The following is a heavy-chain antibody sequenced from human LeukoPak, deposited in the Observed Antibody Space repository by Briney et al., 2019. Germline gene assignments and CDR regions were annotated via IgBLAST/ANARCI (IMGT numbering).Heavy chain of an antibody. Sequence: GASVKVSCKASGGTFSSYAISWVRQAPGQGLEWMGGIIPTFGTANYAQKFQGRVTITADESTSTAYMELSSLRSEDTAVYSCARVRVGSWYYFDYWGQGTLVTVSS. D-gene: IGHD6-13*01. CDR2: IIPTFGTA. V-gene: IGHV1-69*13. CDR1: GGTFSSYA. CDR3: ARVRVGSWYYFDY. J-gene: IGHJ4*02.